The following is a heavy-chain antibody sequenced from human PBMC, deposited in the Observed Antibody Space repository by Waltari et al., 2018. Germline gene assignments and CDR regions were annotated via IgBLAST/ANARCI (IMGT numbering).Heavy chain of an antibody. J-gene: IGHJ6*02. CDR2: IIPIFGTA. Sequence: QVQLVQSGVEVKKPGSSVKVSCKASGGTFSSYAISWVRQAPGQGLEWMGGIIPIFGTANYAQKLPGRVKSTTDEATSTAYMELSSLRSEDTAVYYCARGADMGYYYYGMDVWGQGTTVTVSS. CDR3: ARGADMGYYYYGMDV. D-gene: IGHD3-9*01. V-gene: IGHV1-69*05. CDR1: GGTFSSYA.